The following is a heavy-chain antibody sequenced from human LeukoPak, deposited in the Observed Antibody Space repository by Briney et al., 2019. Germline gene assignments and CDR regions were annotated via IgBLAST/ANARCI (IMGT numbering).Heavy chain of an antibody. CDR1: GFTFSSYA. V-gene: IGHV3-30-3*01. J-gene: IGHJ5*02. D-gene: IGHD6-13*01. Sequence: GGSLRLSCAASGFTFSSYAMHWVRQAPGKGLEWVAVISYDGSNKYYADSVKGRFTISRDNSKNTLYLQMNSLRAEDTAVYYCAREGSSSWYNWFDPWGQGTLVTVS. CDR3: AREGSSSWYNWFDP. CDR2: ISYDGSNK.